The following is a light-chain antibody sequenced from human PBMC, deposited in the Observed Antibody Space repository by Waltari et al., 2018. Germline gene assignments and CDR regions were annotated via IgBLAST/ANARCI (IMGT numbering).Light chain of an antibody. CDR3: QSYDNNIWL. CDR1: SGSVAGHP. Sequence: NFMLTQSHSVSESPGKTITISCTRTSGSVAGHPMQWYQHRPGIAPTPVIYENNQRPPGLPDRFSGSIDRSSNSASLTISGLKTEDEADYYCQSYDNNIWLFGGGTKLTVL. CDR2: ENN. V-gene: IGLV6-57*03. J-gene: IGLJ3*02.